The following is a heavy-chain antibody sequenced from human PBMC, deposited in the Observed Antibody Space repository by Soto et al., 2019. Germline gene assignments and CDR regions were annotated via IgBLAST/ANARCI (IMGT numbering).Heavy chain of an antibody. CDR2: ISYDGSNK. V-gene: IGHV3-30-3*01. D-gene: IGHD6-13*01. J-gene: IGHJ4*02. CDR1: GFTFSSYA. CDR3: ARVIAAAAYYFDY. Sequence: GALRLSCAASGFTFSSYAMHWVRQAPGKGLKWVAVISYDGSNKYYADSVKGRFTISRDNSKNTLYLQMNSLRAEDTAVYYCARVIAAAAYYFDYWGQGTLVTVSS.